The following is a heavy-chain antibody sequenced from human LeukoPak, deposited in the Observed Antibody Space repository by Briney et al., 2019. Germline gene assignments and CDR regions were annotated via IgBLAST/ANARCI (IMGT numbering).Heavy chain of an antibody. CDR2: IYYSGST. Sequence: SETLSLTCAVCGGSFSDYCWSWIRQPPGKGLEWIGYIYYSGSTNYNPSLKSRVTISVDTSKNQFSLKLSSVTAADTAVYYCARDDGNGDRWDAFDIWGQGTMVTVSS. J-gene: IGHJ3*02. CDR1: GGSFSDYC. D-gene: IGHD4-17*01. V-gene: IGHV4-59*01. CDR3: ARDDGNGDRWDAFDI.